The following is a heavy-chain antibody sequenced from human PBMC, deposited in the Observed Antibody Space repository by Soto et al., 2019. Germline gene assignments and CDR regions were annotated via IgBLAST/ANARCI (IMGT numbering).Heavy chain of an antibody. Sequence: ASVKVSCKAFGYTFTNYALHWVRQAPGQRPEWMGWINPDNGNTKYSQKFQGRLTITRDTSASTAYMELDSLTSEDTAVYYCTKDRIIMIRGVLIFHYWGQGALVTVSS. CDR3: TKDRIIMIRGVLIFHY. J-gene: IGHJ4*02. V-gene: IGHV1-3*01. CDR2: INPDNGNT. D-gene: IGHD3-10*01. CDR1: GYTFTNYA.